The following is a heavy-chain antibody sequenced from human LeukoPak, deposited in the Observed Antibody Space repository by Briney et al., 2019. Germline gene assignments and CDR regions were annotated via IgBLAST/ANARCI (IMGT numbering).Heavy chain of an antibody. CDR1: GYSISSGYY. Sequence: PSETLPLTCAVSGYSISSGYYWGWIRQPPGKGLEWIGSIYHSGSTYYNPSLKSRVTISVDTSKNQFSLKLSSVTAADTAVYYCARERVAAAGTKGADYWGQGTLVTVSS. V-gene: IGHV4-38-2*02. J-gene: IGHJ4*02. CDR3: ARERVAAAGTKGADY. CDR2: IYHSGST. D-gene: IGHD6-13*01.